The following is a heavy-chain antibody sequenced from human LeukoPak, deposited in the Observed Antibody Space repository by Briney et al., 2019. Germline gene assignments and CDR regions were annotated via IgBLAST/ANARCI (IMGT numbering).Heavy chain of an antibody. CDR3: ARDPDILTGYSTWYFDY. CDR2: IIPILGIA. Sequence: ASVKVSCKASGGTFSSYAISWVRQAPGQGLEWMGGIIPILGIANYAQKFQGRVTITADKSTSTAYMELSSLRSEDTAVYYCARDPDILTGYSTWYFDYWGQGTLVTVSS. V-gene: IGHV1-69*10. D-gene: IGHD3-9*01. CDR1: GGTFSSYA. J-gene: IGHJ4*02.